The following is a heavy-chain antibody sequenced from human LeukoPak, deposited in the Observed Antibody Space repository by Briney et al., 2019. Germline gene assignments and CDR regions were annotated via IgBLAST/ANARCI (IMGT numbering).Heavy chain of an antibody. V-gene: IGHV3-7*04. Sequence: PGGSLRLSCTASGFSFTTYWLSWVRQAPGKGLEWVANVRQDGGEQQYADSLRGRFTISRDNAKNSVYLQMNSLRAEDTAVYFCARGRVGGFFDYWGRGTQVTVSS. CDR2: VRQDGGEQ. D-gene: IGHD6-25*01. CDR3: ARGRVGGFFDY. CDR1: GFSFTTYW. J-gene: IGHJ4*02.